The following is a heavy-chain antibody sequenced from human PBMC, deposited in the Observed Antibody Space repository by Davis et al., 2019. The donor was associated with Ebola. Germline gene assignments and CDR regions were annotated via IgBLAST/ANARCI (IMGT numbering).Heavy chain of an antibody. CDR2: IYYSGST. CDR1: GASVSSGGYY. Sequence: SETLSLTCTVSGASVSSGGYYWNWIRQPPGKGLEWIGYIYYSGSTNQNPSLKSRVTISVDTSKNQFSLKLSSVTAADTAMYYCARDRSYYASGSYYVWGKGTTVTVSS. V-gene: IGHV4-61*08. J-gene: IGHJ6*04. D-gene: IGHD3-10*01. CDR3: ARDRSYYASGSYYV.